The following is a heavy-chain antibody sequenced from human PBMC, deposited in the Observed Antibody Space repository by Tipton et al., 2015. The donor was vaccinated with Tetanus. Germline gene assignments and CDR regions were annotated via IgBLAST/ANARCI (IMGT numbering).Heavy chain of an antibody. CDR3: AILDYRHSSFQH. CDR1: GYTFTSYY. Sequence: QSGPEVKKPGASVKVSCKASGYTFTSYYMHWVRQAPGQGLEWMGIINPSGGSTSYAQKFQGRVTMTRDTSTSTVYMELSSLRCEDTAVYYFAILDYRHSSFQHWVQATLVTVSS. J-gene: IGHJ1*01. V-gene: IGHV1-46*01. D-gene: IGHD4-11*01. CDR2: INPSGGST.